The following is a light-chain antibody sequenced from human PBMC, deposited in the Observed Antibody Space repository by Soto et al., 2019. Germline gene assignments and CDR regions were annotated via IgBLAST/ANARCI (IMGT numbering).Light chain of an antibody. CDR1: QVIRSA. V-gene: IGKV1D-13*01. CDR2: DAS. J-gene: IGKJ5*01. Sequence: AIQLTQSPSSLSASAGDRVTITCRASQVIRSALAWYQLKPGKAPKLLIYDASTLERGVPSGFSGSGSWTEFTLTIGSLQPEDFATYYCQQFYNYPLTFGQGTRLEIK. CDR3: QQFYNYPLT.